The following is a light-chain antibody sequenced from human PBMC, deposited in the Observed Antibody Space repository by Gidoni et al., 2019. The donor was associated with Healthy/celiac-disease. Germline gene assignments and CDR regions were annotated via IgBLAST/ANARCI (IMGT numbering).Light chain of an antibody. J-gene: IGKJ4*01. Sequence: DIQMTPSPSSLSASVGDRVTITCQASQDISNYLNWYQQKPGKAPKLLIYDASNLETGVPSRFSGSGSGTDFTFTISSLQHEDIATYYCQQYDNLPPLTFGGGTKVEIK. V-gene: IGKV1-33*01. CDR2: DAS. CDR3: QQYDNLPPLT. CDR1: QDISNY.